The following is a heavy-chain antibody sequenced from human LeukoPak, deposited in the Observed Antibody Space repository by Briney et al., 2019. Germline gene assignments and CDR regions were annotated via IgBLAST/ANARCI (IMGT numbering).Heavy chain of an antibody. D-gene: IGHD3-10*01. J-gene: IGHJ4*02. CDR3: ARARLLWFGSSRWGFDY. Sequence: ASVKVSCKASGYTFTGYYMHWVRQAPGQGLEWMGWINPNSGGTNYAQKFQGRVTMTRDTSISTAYMELSRLRSEDTAVYYCARARLLWFGSSRWGFDYWGQGTLVTVSS. CDR2: INPNSGGT. V-gene: IGHV1-2*02. CDR1: GYTFTGYY.